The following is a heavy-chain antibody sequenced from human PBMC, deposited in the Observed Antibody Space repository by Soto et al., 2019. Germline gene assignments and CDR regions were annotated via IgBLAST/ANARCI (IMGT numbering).Heavy chain of an antibody. V-gene: IGHV4-39*01. Sequence: SQTLSLKWTVSGGYISSSSDYRGWISQPPGKGLEWIGSIYYSGSTYYNPSLKSRVTISVDTSKNQISLKLSSVTAADTAVYYGARHCSGGSCILDYWGQGTLVTVSS. D-gene: IGHD2-15*01. CDR3: ARHCSGGSCILDY. CDR2: IYYSGST. J-gene: IGHJ4*02. CDR1: GGYISSSSDY.